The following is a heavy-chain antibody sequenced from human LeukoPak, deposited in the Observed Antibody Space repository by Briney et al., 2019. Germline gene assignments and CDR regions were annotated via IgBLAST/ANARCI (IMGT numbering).Heavy chain of an antibody. CDR1: GYTFTSYD. CDR2: MNPNSGNT. J-gene: IGHJ4*02. Sequence: ASVKVSCKASGYTFTSYDINWVRQATGQGLEWMGWMNPNSGNTGYAQKFQGGVTITRNTSISTAYMELSSLRSEDTAVYYCARGPRSSWYYFDYWGQGTLVTVSS. D-gene: IGHD6-13*01. CDR3: ARGPRSSWYYFDY. V-gene: IGHV1-8*03.